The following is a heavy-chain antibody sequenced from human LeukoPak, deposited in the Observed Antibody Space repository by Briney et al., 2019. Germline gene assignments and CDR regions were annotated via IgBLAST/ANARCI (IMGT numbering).Heavy chain of an antibody. Sequence: ASVKVSCKVSGYTLTELSMHWVRQAPGKGLEWMGGFDPEDGETIYAQKFQGRVTMTEDTSTDTAYMELSSLRSEDTAVYYCATASMTTVTTVDYYYYGMDVWGQGTTATVSS. J-gene: IGHJ6*02. CDR1: GYTLTELS. V-gene: IGHV1-24*01. CDR2: FDPEDGET. CDR3: ATASMTTVTTVDYYYYGMDV. D-gene: IGHD4-17*01.